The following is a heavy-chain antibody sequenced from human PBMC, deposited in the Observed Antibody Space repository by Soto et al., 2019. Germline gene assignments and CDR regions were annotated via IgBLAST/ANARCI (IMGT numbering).Heavy chain of an antibody. Sequence: GGSLRLSCAASGFTFSSYAMSWVRQAPGKGLEWVSAISGSGGSTYYADSVKGRFTISRDNSKNTLYLQMNSLRAEDTAVYYCAKAIHYDFWSGYYTGKTSLNDPRSSGMDVWGQGTTVTVSS. D-gene: IGHD3-3*01. CDR3: AKAIHYDFWSGYYTGKTSLNDPRSSGMDV. V-gene: IGHV3-23*01. CDR1: GFTFSSYA. J-gene: IGHJ6*02. CDR2: ISGSGGST.